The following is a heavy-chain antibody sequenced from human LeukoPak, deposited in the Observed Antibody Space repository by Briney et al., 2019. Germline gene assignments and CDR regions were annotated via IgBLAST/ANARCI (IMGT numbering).Heavy chain of an antibody. V-gene: IGHV4-59*08. CDR1: RGPIGNYY. CDR3: ARGVSSSWYMNY. D-gene: IGHD6-13*01. Sequence: TSSETLSLTCTVSRGPIGNYYWSWIRQSPGKGLEWIGFIYNSGSTRCNPSLKSRVTISVDTSKNQFSLKLSSVTAADTAVYYCARGVSSSWYMNYWGQGTLVTVSS. CDR2: IYNSGST. J-gene: IGHJ4*02.